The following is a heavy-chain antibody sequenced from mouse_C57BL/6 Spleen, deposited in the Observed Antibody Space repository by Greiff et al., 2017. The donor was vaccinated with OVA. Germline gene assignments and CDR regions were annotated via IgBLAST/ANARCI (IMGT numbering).Heavy chain of an antibody. CDR3: ARALGDSSGYLYYAMDY. V-gene: IGHV1-80*01. J-gene: IGHJ4*01. Sequence: QVQLQQSGAELVKPGASVKISCKASGYAFSSYWMNWVKQRPGKGLEWIGQIYPGAGDTNYNGKFKGKATLTADKSSSTAYMQLSSLTSEDSAVYFCARALGDSSGYLYYAMDYWGQGTSVTVSS. CDR1: GYAFSSYW. D-gene: IGHD3-2*02. CDR2: IYPGAGDT.